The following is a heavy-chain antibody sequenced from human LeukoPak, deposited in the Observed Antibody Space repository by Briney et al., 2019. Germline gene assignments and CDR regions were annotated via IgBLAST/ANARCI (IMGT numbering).Heavy chain of an antibody. D-gene: IGHD3-10*01. CDR1: GFTFSRYA. CDR3: VKDSSSGSYFDY. CDR2: ISSNGGST. Sequence: GESLRLSCSASGFTFSRYAMHWVRQAPGKGLEYVSAISSNGGSTNYADSVKGRFTISRDNSRNTLHLQMSSLRVEDTAVYYCVKDSSSGSYFDYWGQGTLVTVSS. J-gene: IGHJ4*02. V-gene: IGHV3-64D*06.